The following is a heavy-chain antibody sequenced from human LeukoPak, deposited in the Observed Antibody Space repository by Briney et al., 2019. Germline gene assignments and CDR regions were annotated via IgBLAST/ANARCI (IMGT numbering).Heavy chain of an antibody. D-gene: IGHD2-2*01. CDR1: GFTFSSFW. Sequence: PGGSLRLSCVSSGFTFSSFWMHWVRQAPGKGLVWVSRINTDGSTTSYADSVKGRSTISRDNAKNTLYLQMNSLRAEDTAVYYCARELSNYFDYWGQGTLVTVSS. J-gene: IGHJ4*02. CDR3: ARELSNYFDY. CDR2: INTDGSTT. V-gene: IGHV3-74*01.